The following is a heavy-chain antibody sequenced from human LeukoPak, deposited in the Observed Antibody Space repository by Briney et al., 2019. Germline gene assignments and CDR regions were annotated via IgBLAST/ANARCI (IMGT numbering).Heavy chain of an antibody. J-gene: IGHJ6*02. CDR2: ISSSGSTI. CDR1: GFTFSDYY. CDR3: ARGREGWLRNYYYYGMDV. D-gene: IGHD5-12*01. V-gene: IGHV3-11*01. Sequence: GGSLRLSCAASGFTFSDYYMSWIRQAPGKGLEWVSYISSSGSTIYYADSVKGRFTISRDNAKNSLYLQMNSLRAEDTAVYYCARGREGWLRNYYYYGMDVWGQGTTVTVSS.